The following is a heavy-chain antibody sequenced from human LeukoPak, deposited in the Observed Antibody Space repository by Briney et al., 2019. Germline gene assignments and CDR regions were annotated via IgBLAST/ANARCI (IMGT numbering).Heavy chain of an antibody. Sequence: GGSLRLSCAASGFTFSSYAMSWVRQAPGKGLEWVSAISGSGGSTYYADSVKGRFTISRDNSKNTLYLQMNSLRAEDTAVYYCAKVGPLRLGELSLYRYDYWGQGTLVTVSS. D-gene: IGHD3-16*02. CDR3: AKVGPLRLGELSLYRYDY. CDR1: GFTFSSYA. CDR2: ISGSGGST. J-gene: IGHJ4*02. V-gene: IGHV3-23*01.